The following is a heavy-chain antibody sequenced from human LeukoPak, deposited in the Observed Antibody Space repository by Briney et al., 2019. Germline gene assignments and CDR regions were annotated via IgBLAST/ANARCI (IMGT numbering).Heavy chain of an antibody. V-gene: IGHV4-59*08. D-gene: IGHD3-3*01. Sequence: SETLSLTCAVSGDSINGFYWSWIRQPPGKGLEWVAYIYYAGRTTYNPSLKSRVTISVDTSKNQFSLKLTSLTAADTAVYYCARQGRFSYFGMDVWGQGTTVTVSS. CDR1: GDSINGFY. CDR3: ARQGRFSYFGMDV. J-gene: IGHJ6*02. CDR2: IYYAGRT.